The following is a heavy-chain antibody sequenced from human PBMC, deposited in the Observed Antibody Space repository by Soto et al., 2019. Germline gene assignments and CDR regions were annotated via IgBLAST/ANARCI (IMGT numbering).Heavy chain of an antibody. V-gene: IGHV5-51*01. J-gene: IGHJ6*03. D-gene: IGHD3-22*01. CDR1: GYSFTSYW. CDR2: IYPGDSDT. Sequence: GESLKISCKGSGYSFTSYWIGWVRQMPGKGLEWMGIIYPGDSDTRYSPSFQGQVTISADKSISTAYLQWSSLKASDTAMYYCARHTPDLITPGVYYSYYMDVWGTGTMVTLSS. CDR3: ARHTPDLITPGVYYSYYMDV.